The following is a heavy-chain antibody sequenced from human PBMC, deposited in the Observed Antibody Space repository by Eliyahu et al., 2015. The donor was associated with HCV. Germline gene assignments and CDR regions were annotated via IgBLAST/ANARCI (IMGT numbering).Heavy chain of an antibody. V-gene: IGHV3-33*01. CDR3: ARDLLDRSTSCYACGMDV. D-gene: IGHD2-2*01. CDR2: IWYDGSNK. Sequence: QVQLVESGGGVVQPGRSLRLSCAASGFPFXSXGXHWVRXAPGKGLEWVAVIWYDGSNKYYADSVKGRFTISRDNSKNTLYLQMNSLRAEDTAVYYCARDLLDRSTSCYACGMDVWGQGTTVTVSS. CDR1: GFPFXSXG. J-gene: IGHJ6*02.